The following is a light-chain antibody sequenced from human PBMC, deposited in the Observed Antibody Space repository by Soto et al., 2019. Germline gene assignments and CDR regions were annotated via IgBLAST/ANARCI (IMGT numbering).Light chain of an antibody. CDR3: QQRKV. Sequence: ESVLTQSPATLSLSPGERAALSCRASQSVSSYLAWYQQKPGQAPRLLIYDASNRATGIPARFSGSGSGTDFTLTISSLEPEDFAVYYCQQRKVFGGGTKVDIK. V-gene: IGKV3-11*01. J-gene: IGKJ4*01. CDR2: DAS. CDR1: QSVSSY.